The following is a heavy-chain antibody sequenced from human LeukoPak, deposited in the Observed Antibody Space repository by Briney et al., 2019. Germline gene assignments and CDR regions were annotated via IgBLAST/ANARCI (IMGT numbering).Heavy chain of an antibody. J-gene: IGHJ3*02. V-gene: IGHV4-4*07. CDR2: IYTSGST. CDR3: ARSDILPSAFDI. D-gene: IGHD3-9*01. Sequence: SETLSLTCTVSGGSISSYYWSWIRQPAGKGLEWIGRIYTSGSTDYNPSLKSRVTMSVDTSKNQFSLKLSSVTAADTAVYYCARSDILPSAFDIWGQGTMVTVSS. CDR1: GGSISSYY.